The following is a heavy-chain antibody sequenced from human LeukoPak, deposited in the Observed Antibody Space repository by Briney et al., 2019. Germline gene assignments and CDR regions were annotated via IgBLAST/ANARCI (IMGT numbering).Heavy chain of an antibody. D-gene: IGHD6-19*01. CDR2: IYYSGST. J-gene: IGHJ5*02. V-gene: IGHV4-59*01. CDR3: ARGLGSGWHGENWFDP. CDR1: GGSISSYY. Sequence: SETLSLTCTVSGGSISSYYWSWIRQPPGKGLEWIGYIYYSGSTNYNPSLKSRVTISVDTSKNQFSLKLSSVTAADTAVYYCARGLGSGWHGENWFDPWGQGTLVTVSS.